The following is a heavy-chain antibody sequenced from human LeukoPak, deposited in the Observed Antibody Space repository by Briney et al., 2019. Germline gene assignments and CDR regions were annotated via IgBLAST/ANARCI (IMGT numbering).Heavy chain of an antibody. D-gene: IGHD4-17*01. J-gene: IGHJ3*02. CDR2: ISWNSGSI. CDR1: GFTFDDYA. V-gene: IGHV3-9*01. Sequence: GGSLRLSCAASGFTFDDYAMHWVRQAPGKGLEWVSGISWNSGSIGYADSVKGRFTISRDNAKNSLYLQMNSLRAEDTAVYYCARDRDYPAFDIWGQGTMVTVSS. CDR3: ARDRDYPAFDI.